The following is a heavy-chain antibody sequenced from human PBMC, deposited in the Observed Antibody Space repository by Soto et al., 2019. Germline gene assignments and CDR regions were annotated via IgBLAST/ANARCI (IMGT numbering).Heavy chain of an antibody. CDR2: IIPIFGTA. CDR3: ARDRVESYDSSGYSTNS. V-gene: IGHV1-69*13. CDR1: GGTFSSYA. J-gene: IGHJ5*01. D-gene: IGHD3-22*01. Sequence: ASVKVSCKASGGTFSSYAISWVRQAPGQGLEWMGGIIPIFGTANYAQKFQGRVTITADESTSTAYMELSSLRSEGTAVYYCARDRVESYDSSGYSTNSRGQGTLVTVSS.